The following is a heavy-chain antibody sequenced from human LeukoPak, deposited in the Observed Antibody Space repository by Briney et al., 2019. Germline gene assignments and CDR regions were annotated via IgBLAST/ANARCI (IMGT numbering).Heavy chain of an antibody. CDR3: AKGIGGGYNSDDY. CDR2: ISYDGSNK. J-gene: IGHJ4*02. V-gene: IGHV3-30*18. CDR1: GFTFSSYG. Sequence: GGSLRLSCAASGFTFSSYGMHWVRQAPGKGLEWVAVISYDGSNKYYADSVKGRFTISRDNSKNTLYLQMNSLRAEDTAVYYCAKGIGGGYNSDDYWGQGTLVTVSS. D-gene: IGHD5-24*01.